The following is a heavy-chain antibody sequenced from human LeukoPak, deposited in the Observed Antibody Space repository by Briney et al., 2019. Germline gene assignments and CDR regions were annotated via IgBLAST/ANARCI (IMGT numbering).Heavy chain of an antibody. V-gene: IGHV3-30*02. CDR2: IRYDGSDK. D-gene: IGHD2-2*01. CDR3: ATDQYQMLLYYFDY. J-gene: IGHJ4*02. CDR1: GFTFSSYG. Sequence: PGGSLRLSCAASGFTFSSYGMHWVRQAPGKGLEWVAFIRYDGSDKYYTDSVKGRFTISRDNSKNTLYLQMNSLRAEDTAVYYCATDQYQMLLYYFDYWGQGTLVTVSS.